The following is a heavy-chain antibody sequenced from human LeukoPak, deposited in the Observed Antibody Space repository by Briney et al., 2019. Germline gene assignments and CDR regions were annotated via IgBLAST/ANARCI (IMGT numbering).Heavy chain of an antibody. CDR3: ARSDVRSGYNWFDP. CDR2: ISSSGSTI. V-gene: IGHV3-11*01. Sequence: GGSLRLSCAASGFTFSDYYMSWIRQAPGKGLEWVSYISSSGSTIYYADSVKGRFTISRDNAKNSLYLQMNSLGAEDTAVYYCARSDVRSGYNWFDPWGQGTLVTVSS. CDR1: GFTFSDYY. J-gene: IGHJ5*02. D-gene: IGHD3-10*02.